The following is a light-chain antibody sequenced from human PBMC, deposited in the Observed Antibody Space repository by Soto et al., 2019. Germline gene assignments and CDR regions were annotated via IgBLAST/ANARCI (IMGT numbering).Light chain of an antibody. CDR2: EVS. CDR3: NSDAGSNNGV. CDR1: SSDVGGYNY. V-gene: IGLV2-8*01. Sequence: QSALTQPASVSGSPGQSITISCTGTSSDVGGYNYVSWYQQHPGKAPKLMIYEVSKRPSGVPDRFSGSKSGNTASLTVSGLQAEDEADYYCNSDAGSNNGVCGGGTKLTVL. J-gene: IGLJ3*02.